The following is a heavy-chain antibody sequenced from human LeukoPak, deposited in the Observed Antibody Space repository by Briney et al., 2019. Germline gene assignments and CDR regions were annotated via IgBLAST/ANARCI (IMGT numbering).Heavy chain of an antibody. Sequence: ASVSVSCKASGYTFTNYTMNGVRQAPGQGVERMGWINTNTGNPTYAQIFTGPFVFSLDTSVSTAYLQISSLKAEDTAVYYCARPKLRWSSYYYMDVWGKGTTVTVSS. CDR3: ARPKLRWSSYYYMDV. V-gene: IGHV7-4-1*02. CDR2: INTNTGNP. J-gene: IGHJ6*03. CDR1: GYTFTNYT. D-gene: IGHD4-23*01.